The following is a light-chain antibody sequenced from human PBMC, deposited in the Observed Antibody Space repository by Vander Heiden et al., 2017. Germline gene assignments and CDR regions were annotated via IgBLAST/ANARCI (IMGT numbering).Light chain of an antibody. CDR3: QQFDSFPRT. J-gene: IGKJ4*01. Sequence: DLQMTQSPSSLSASVGDRVTITCQASQDISNYLNWYQQTPGKAPKLLIYDASNVQTGVPSRFRGSGSGTDFTLTISRLQPEDIATYYCQQFDSFPRTFGGGTKVEIK. V-gene: IGKV1-33*01. CDR2: DAS. CDR1: QDISNY.